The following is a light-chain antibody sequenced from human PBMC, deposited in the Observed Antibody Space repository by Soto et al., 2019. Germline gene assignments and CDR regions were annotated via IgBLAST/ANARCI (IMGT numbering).Light chain of an antibody. CDR1: QSGSSSY. J-gene: IGKJ2*01. V-gene: IGKV3-20*01. CDR2: GAS. Sequence: EIVLTQSPGTLSLSPGERATLSCRASQSGSSSYLAWYQQKPGQAPRLLIYGASSRATGIPDRFSGSGSGTDFTLTISRLEPEDFAVYYRQQYGSSPFTFGQGTKLEIK. CDR3: QQYGSSPFT.